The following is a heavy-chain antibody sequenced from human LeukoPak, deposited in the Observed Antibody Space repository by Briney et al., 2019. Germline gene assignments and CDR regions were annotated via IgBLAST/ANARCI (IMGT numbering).Heavy chain of an antibody. CDR2: IVVGSGNT. Sequence: ASVKVSCKASGFTFTSSAVQWERQARGQRLEWIGWIVVGSGNTNYAQKFQERVTITRDMSTSTAYMELSSLRSEDTAVHYCAANGAVALFGWYFDLWGRGTLVTVSS. D-gene: IGHD6-19*01. CDR3: AANGAVALFGWYFDL. CDR1: GFTFTSSA. J-gene: IGHJ2*01. V-gene: IGHV1-58*01.